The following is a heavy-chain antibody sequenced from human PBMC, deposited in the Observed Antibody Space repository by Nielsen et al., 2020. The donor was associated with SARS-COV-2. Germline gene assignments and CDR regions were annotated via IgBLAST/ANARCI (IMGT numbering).Heavy chain of an antibody. J-gene: IGHJ4*02. CDR2: ISSSSSYI. CDR3: ARGAPRITMVRGNYFDY. Sequence: GESLKISCAASGFTFSSYSMNWVRQAPGKGLEWVSSISSSSSYIYYADSVKGRFTISRDNAKNSLYLQMNSLRAEDTAVYYCARGAPRITMVRGNYFDYWGQRTLVTVSS. D-gene: IGHD3-10*01. CDR1: GFTFSSYS. V-gene: IGHV3-21*01.